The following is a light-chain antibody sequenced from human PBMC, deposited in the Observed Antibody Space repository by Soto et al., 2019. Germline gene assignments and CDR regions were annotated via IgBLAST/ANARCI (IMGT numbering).Light chain of an antibody. CDR3: QQYNNWPKT. Sequence: EIVMTQSPATLSVSPGERATLSCRASQSVSSNLAWYQQKPGQAPRLLIYGASTRATGIPGRFSGSGSGTEFTLIISSLQSEDFAVYYCQQYNNWPKTFGQGTKLEIK. CDR2: GAS. CDR1: QSVSSN. J-gene: IGKJ2*01. V-gene: IGKV3-15*01.